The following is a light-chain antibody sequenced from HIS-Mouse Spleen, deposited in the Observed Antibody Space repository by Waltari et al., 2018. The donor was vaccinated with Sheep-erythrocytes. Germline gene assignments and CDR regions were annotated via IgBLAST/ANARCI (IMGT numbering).Light chain of an antibody. CDR3: CSYAGSYNHV. Sequence: QSALPQPRSVSGSPGQSVTISCTGTSRDVGGYNSVSWYQQHPGKAPKLMIYDVSKRPSGVPDRFSGSKSGNTASLTISGLQAEDEADYYCCSYAGSYNHVFATGTKVTVL. CDR1: SRDVGGYNS. V-gene: IGLV2-11*01. J-gene: IGLJ1*01. CDR2: DVS.